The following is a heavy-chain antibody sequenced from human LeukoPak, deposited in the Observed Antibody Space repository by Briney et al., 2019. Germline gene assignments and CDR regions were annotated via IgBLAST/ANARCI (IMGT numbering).Heavy chain of an antibody. J-gene: IGHJ4*02. CDR2: INPSGGST. D-gene: IGHD3-3*01. V-gene: IGHV1-46*01. Sequence: ASVKVSYKASGYTFTSYYMHWVRQAPGQGLEWMGIINPSGGSTSYAQKFQGRVTMTRDTSTSTVYMELSSLRSEDTAVYYCARGGRLRIFGVVDRLLKTSYYFDYWGQGTLVTASS. CDR1: GYTFTSYY. CDR3: ARGGRLRIFGVVDRLLKTSYYFDY.